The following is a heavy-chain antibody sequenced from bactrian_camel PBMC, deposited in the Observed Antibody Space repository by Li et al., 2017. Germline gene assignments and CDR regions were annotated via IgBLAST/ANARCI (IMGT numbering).Heavy chain of an antibody. CDR1: GLDYSSYC. Sequence: HVQLVESGGGSVETGGSLRLSCAASGLDYSSYCMGWFRQAPEKEREGVAAIYRAGRTTYYSDSVKGRFTISQNNAKHTLYLEMSNLKPADTGMYSCAALKCSDVSSLMIMVRAADARYWGQGTQVTVS. V-gene: IGHV3S6*01. D-gene: IGHD1*01. CDR2: IYRAGRTT. J-gene: IGHJ4*01. CDR3: AALKCSDVSSLMIMVRAADARY.